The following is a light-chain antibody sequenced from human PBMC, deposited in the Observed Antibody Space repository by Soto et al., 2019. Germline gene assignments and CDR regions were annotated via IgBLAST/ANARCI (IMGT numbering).Light chain of an antibody. CDR1: QSVSSTY. CDR2: GAS. CDR3: HLFGSSTGWT. Sequence: EIVLTQSPGTLSLSPGERATLSCRATQSVSSTYLAWYQQKPGQAPRLLIYGASSRATDIPDRFSGSGSGTDFTLTISKLEPEDFAVYYCHLFGSSTGWTFGQGTKVEIK. J-gene: IGKJ1*01. V-gene: IGKV3-20*01.